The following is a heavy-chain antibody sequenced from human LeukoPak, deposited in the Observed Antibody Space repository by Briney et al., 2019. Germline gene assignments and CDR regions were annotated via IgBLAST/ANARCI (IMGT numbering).Heavy chain of an antibody. CDR2: ISGGDHST. V-gene: IGHV3-23*01. Sequence: PGGSLRLSCAASGITFSSSLMSWVRQAPGEGLEWVSAISGGDHSTYYADSVKGRFTVSRNNSEKSLCLQMNSLRDEDTAIYYCAKMTFAARPYFDDWGQGTLVTVSS. CDR1: GITFSSSL. CDR3: AKMTFAARPYFDD. D-gene: IGHD6-6*01. J-gene: IGHJ4*02.